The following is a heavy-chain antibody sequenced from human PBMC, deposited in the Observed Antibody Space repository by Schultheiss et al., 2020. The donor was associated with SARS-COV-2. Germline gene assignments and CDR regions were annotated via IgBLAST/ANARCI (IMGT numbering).Heavy chain of an antibody. V-gene: IGHV4-34*01. D-gene: IGHD2-2*01. Sequence: SETLSLTCAVYGGSFSGYYWSWIRQPPGKGLEWIGEINHSGSTNYNPSLKSRVTISVDTSKNQFSLKLSSVTAADTAVYYCAKDKLYCSSTSCYRRKIGGGYYMDVWGKGTTVTVSS. CDR2: INHSGST. CDR1: GGSFSGYY. J-gene: IGHJ6*03. CDR3: AKDKLYCSSTSCYRRKIGGGYYMDV.